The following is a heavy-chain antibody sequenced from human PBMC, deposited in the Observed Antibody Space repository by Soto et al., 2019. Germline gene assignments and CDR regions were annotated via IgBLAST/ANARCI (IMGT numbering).Heavy chain of an antibody. J-gene: IGHJ4*02. V-gene: IGHV1-3*01. Sequence: ASVEVSCKXSGYTFTSYAMHWVRQAPGQRLEWMGWINAGNGNTKYSQKFQGRVTITRDTSASTAYMELSSLRSEDTAVYYCARDLLLRSGGSCYHFTTFVYWGQGTLVTVSS. D-gene: IGHD2-15*01. CDR3: ARDLLLRSGGSCYHFTTFVY. CDR2: INAGNGNT. CDR1: GYTFTSYA.